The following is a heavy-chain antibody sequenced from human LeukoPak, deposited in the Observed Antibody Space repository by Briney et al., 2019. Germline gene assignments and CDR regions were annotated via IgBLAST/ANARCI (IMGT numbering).Heavy chain of an antibody. D-gene: IGHD3-16*01. V-gene: IGHV3-21*01. J-gene: IGHJ2*01. CDR1: GFTFSSTS. Sequence: GGSLRLSCAASGFTFSSTSMNWVRQAPGKGLEWVASISSRSSYIYYEDSLKGRFTISRDNAKYSLYLQMTGLRVEDTAMYFCARDLGDIVLEPPSIHFDLWGRGTLVTVSS. CDR3: ARDLGDIVLEPPSIHFDL. CDR2: ISSRSSYI.